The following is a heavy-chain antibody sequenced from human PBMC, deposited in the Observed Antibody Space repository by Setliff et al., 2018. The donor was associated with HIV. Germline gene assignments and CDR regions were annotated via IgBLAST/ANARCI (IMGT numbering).Heavy chain of an antibody. CDR1: EYSFSNYW. V-gene: IGHV5-51*01. J-gene: IGHJ4*02. Sequence: PGESLKISCKASEYSFSNYWIGWVRQMPGKGLEWMGVIYPGDSDTRYRPSFQGQVTISADKSISTAYLQWSSLKASDTAMYYCARTYGSGMGGFDYWGQGTLVTVSS. CDR3: ARTYGSGMGGFDY. D-gene: IGHD3-10*01. CDR2: IYPGDSDT.